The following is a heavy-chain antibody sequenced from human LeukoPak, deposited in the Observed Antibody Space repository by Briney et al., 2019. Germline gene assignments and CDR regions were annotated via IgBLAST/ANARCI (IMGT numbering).Heavy chain of an antibody. D-gene: IGHD2-2*01. CDR1: GGSISSYY. CDR2: IYYSGST. Sequence: SETLSLTCTVSGGSISSYYWSWIRQPPGKGLEWIGYIYYSGSTNYNPSLKSRVTISVDTSKNQFSLKLSSVTAADTAVYYCARASPHCSSTSCYRDYYYYYMDVWGKGTTVTVSS. CDR3: ARASPHCSSTSCYRDYYYYYMDV. V-gene: IGHV4-59*01. J-gene: IGHJ6*03.